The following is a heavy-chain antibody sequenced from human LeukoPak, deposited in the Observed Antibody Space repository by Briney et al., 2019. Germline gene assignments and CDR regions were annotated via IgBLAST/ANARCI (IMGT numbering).Heavy chain of an antibody. CDR2: ISSNGGST. V-gene: IGHV3-64*01. CDR1: GFTFSSYA. CDR3: ARVGSWDAFDI. J-gene: IGHJ3*02. Sequence: GGSLSLSCAAPGFTFSSYAMPWVRQAPGKGLEYVSAISSNGGSTYYANSVKGRFTISRDNSMNTLYLQMGSLRAEDMAVYYCARVGSWDAFDIWGQGTMVTVSS. D-gene: IGHD1-26*01.